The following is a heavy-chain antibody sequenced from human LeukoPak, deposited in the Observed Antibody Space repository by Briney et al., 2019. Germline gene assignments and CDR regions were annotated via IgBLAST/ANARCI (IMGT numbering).Heavy chain of an antibody. Sequence: GGSLRLSCAASRFTFNGYAMSWVRQAPGKGLEWVSVIGGSNGITFYVGSVKGRFTISRDNSKDTLYLQMNSLRAEDTAVYYCARNENSGWGYFDYWGQGTLVTVSS. V-gene: IGHV3-23*01. D-gene: IGHD5-12*01. CDR2: IGGSNGIT. CDR3: ARNENSGWGYFDY. J-gene: IGHJ4*02. CDR1: RFTFNGYA.